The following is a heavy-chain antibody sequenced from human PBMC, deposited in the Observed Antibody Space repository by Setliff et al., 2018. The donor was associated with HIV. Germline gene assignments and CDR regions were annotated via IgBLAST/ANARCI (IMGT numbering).Heavy chain of an antibody. Sequence: PGGSLRLSCAASGFTLSNSAMTWVRQKPGRGLEWVSLIQSGGIIYYADSVKGRFTISRDNYNNILSLQRSSLRAEDTALYYCAKLDYYDYSGSWARKVAIDFWGRGTMVTVSS. CDR1: GFTLSNSA. V-gene: IGHV3-23*01. J-gene: IGHJ3*01. CDR2: IQSGGII. CDR3: AKLDYYDYSGSWARKVAIDF. D-gene: IGHD3-22*01.